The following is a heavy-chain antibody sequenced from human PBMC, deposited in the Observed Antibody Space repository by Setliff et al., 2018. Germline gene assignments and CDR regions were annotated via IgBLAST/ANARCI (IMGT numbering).Heavy chain of an antibody. CDR3: ARDRMEGGFDP. Sequence: LSLTCTVSGGSISTYYWSWIRQPPGKGLELIGYLYHTGNTNYNPSLKSRVTISVDTSKNQFSLKLSSVTAADTAVYFCARDRMEGGFDPWAREPWSPSPQ. CDR1: GGSISTYY. D-gene: IGHD1-1*01. V-gene: IGHV4-59*01. CDR2: LYHTGNT. J-gene: IGHJ5*02.